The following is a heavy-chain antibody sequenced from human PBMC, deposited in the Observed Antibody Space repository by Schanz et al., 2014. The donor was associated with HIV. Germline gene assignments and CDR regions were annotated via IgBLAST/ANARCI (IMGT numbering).Heavy chain of an antibody. CDR3: ARDLPNPYFDFSGPAGDY. CDR2: ISYDGSNK. D-gene: IGHD3-22*01. V-gene: IGHV3-33*05. Sequence: QVQLVESGGGVVQPGTSLRLSCAASGFSFSSYGMHWVRQAPGKGLEWVAVISYDGSNKCYADSVKGRFTISKDNSKNTLYLQMNSLRAEDTAVYYCARDLPNPYFDFSGPAGDYWGQGALVTVSS. CDR1: GFSFSSYG. J-gene: IGHJ4*02.